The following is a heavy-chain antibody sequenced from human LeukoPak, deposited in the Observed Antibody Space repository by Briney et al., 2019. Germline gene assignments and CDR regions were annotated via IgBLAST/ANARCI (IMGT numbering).Heavy chain of an antibody. CDR3: ARVSWEEVAYYYMDV. Sequence: ASVKVSCKASGGTFSSYAISWVQQAPGQGLEWMGGIIPIFGTANYAQKFQGRVTITTDESTSTAYMELSSLRSEDTAVYYCARVSWEEVAYYYMDVWGKGTTVTVSS. D-gene: IGHD1-26*01. V-gene: IGHV1-69*05. CDR1: GGTFSSYA. CDR2: IIPIFGTA. J-gene: IGHJ6*03.